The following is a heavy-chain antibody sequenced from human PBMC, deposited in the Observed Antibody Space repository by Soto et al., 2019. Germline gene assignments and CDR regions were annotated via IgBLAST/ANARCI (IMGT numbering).Heavy chain of an antibody. CDR2: IYNSGNT. Sequence: QVQLQESGPGLVKPSQTLSLTCTVSGASISDGDYYWSWIRQTPGKGLEWIGHIYNSGNTYNNPSLKSRLTISVDTSKNQCSLNLNSVTAADTAVYFCASGLSGDKVRQWGQGTLVTVSS. V-gene: IGHV4-30-4*01. J-gene: IGHJ4*02. CDR3: ASGLSGDKVRQ. D-gene: IGHD2-21*01. CDR1: GASISDGDYY.